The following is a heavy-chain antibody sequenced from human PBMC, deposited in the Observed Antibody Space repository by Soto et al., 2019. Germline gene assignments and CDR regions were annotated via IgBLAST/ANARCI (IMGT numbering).Heavy chain of an antibody. Sequence: SETLSLTCTVSGGSISSSSYYWGWIRQPPGKGLEWIGSIYYSGSTYYNPSLKSRVTISVDTSKNQFSLKLSSVTAADTAVYYCARRFGNFYYGSGESFDPWGQGTLVTVSS. V-gene: IGHV4-39*01. D-gene: IGHD3-10*01. CDR3: ARRFGNFYYGSGESFDP. J-gene: IGHJ5*02. CDR1: GGSISSSSYY. CDR2: IYYSGST.